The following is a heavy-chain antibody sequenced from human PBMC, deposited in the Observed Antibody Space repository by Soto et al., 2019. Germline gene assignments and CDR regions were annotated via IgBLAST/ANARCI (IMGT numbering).Heavy chain of an antibody. CDR3: ATRTLIAVGSSGTYMDV. CDR1: GFSFSSYG. Sequence: EVHLLESGGGLVQPGGSLRLSCAASGFSFSSYGMSWVRQAPGKGLEWVSHISGSGGSTYYADSVKGRFTISRDNSKNTLSLQMNSLRAEDTAVYYCATRTLIAVGSSGTYMDVGGPGTTVTVSS. J-gene: IGHJ6*02. D-gene: IGHD2-15*01. CDR2: ISGSGGST. V-gene: IGHV3-23*01.